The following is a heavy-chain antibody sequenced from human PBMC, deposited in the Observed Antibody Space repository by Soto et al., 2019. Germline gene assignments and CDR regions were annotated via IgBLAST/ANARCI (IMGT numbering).Heavy chain of an antibody. J-gene: IGHJ6*02. CDR3: ARLSGSSGWYINYYYYYGMDV. D-gene: IGHD6-19*01. CDR1: GGTFSSYA. CDR2: IIPIFGTA. Sequence: SVKVSCKASGGTFSSYAISWVRQAPGQGLEWMGGIIPIFGTANYAQKFQGRVTITADESTSTAYMELSSLRSEDTAVYYCARLSGSSGWYINYYYYYGMDVWGQGTTVTVSS. V-gene: IGHV1-69*13.